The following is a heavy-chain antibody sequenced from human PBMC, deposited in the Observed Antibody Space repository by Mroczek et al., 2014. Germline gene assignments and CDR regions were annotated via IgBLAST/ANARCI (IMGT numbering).Heavy chain of an antibody. V-gene: IGHV4-34*01. J-gene: IGHJ6*02. Sequence: QVQLQQWGAGLLKPSETLSLTCAVYGGSFSGYYWSWIRQPPGKGLEWIGEINHSGSTNYNPSLKSRVTISVDTSKNQFSLKLSSVTAADTAVYYCALNWNDGYYYGMDVWGQGTTVTVSS. CDR2: INHSGST. D-gene: IGHD1-1*01. CDR3: ALNWNDGYYYGMDV. CDR1: GGSFSGYY.